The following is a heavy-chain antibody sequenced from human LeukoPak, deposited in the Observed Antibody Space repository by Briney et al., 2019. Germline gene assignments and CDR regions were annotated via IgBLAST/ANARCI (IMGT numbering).Heavy chain of an antibody. CDR3: AKGGATTVRGIIKD. Sequence: GGSLRLSCAGSGFTFTEYGMHWVRQAPGKGLEWVSGTSWNGIRIGYADSVKGRFSTSRDNARKSLYLHMDRLRPEDTALYYCAKGGATTVRGIIKDWGQGTLVTVSS. CDR2: TSWNGIRI. J-gene: IGHJ4*02. D-gene: IGHD3-10*01. V-gene: IGHV3-9*01. CDR1: GFTFTEYG.